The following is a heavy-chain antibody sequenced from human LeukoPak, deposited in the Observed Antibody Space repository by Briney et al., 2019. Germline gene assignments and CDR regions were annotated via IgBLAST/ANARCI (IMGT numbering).Heavy chain of an antibody. CDR1: GFTFSSYA. D-gene: IGHD2-8*02. Sequence: GGSLRLSCAASGFTFSSYAITWVRQAPGKGLEWVSTINYSGSSTYYADSVKGRFTISRDNSKNTLYLQMGSLRAEDTAVYYCGKDSRTGGPRAFDSWGQGILVTVSS. V-gene: IGHV3-23*01. CDR3: GKDSRTGGPRAFDS. J-gene: IGHJ4*02. CDR2: INYSGSST.